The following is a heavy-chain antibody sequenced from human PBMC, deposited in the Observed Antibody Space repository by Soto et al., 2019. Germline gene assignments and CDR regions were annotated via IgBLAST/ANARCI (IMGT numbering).Heavy chain of an antibody. CDR2: ISAYNGNT. CDR3: AREWGSGSYYSPSFNWFDP. Sequence: ASVKVSCKASGYTFTSYGISWVRQAPGQGLEWMGWISAYNGNTNYAQKLQGRVTMTTDTSTSTAYMELRSLRSDDTAVYYCAREWGSGSYYSPSFNWFDPWGQGTLVTVSS. J-gene: IGHJ5*02. D-gene: IGHD3-10*01. CDR1: GYTFTSYG. V-gene: IGHV1-18*01.